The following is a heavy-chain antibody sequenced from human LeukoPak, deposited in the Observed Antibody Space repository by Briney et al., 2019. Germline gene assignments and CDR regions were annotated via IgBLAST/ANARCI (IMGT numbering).Heavy chain of an antibody. Sequence: GGSLRLSCAASGFTFSSYSMNWVRQAPGKGLEWVSSISSSSSYIYYADSVKGRFTISRDNAKNSLYLQMNSLGAEDTAVYYCARDGYSYGLFDYWGQGTLVTVSS. V-gene: IGHV3-21*01. D-gene: IGHD5-18*01. CDR3: ARDGYSYGLFDY. CDR2: ISSSSSYI. J-gene: IGHJ4*02. CDR1: GFTFSSYS.